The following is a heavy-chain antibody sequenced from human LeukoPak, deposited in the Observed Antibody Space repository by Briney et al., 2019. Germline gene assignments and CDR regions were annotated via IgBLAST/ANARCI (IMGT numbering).Heavy chain of an antibody. J-gene: IGHJ6*02. CDR3: ARGGAYYYGMDV. CDR1: GGSISSYY. CDR2: VYYSGST. D-gene: IGHD2-15*01. V-gene: IGHV4-59*01. Sequence: SETLSLTCTVSGGSISSYYWSWIRQPPGKGLEWIGYVYYSGSTNYNPSLKSRVTISVDTSKDQFSLKLSSVTAADTAVYYCARGGAYYYGMDVWGQGTTVTVSS.